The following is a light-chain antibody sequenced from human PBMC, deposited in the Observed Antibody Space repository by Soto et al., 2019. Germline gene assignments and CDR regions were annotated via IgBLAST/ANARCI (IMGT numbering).Light chain of an antibody. V-gene: IGKV3-15*01. J-gene: IGKJ5*01. CDR3: QQYYDWPIT. CDR1: QNIYSN. Sequence: EIVLTQSPATLSVSPGERATFSCRASQNIYSNIAWYQQRPGQAPRLLIYRASTRATGVPARFSGSGSGTEFTLTIGRLEPEDFAVYYCQQYYDWPITFGQGTRLEIK. CDR2: RAS.